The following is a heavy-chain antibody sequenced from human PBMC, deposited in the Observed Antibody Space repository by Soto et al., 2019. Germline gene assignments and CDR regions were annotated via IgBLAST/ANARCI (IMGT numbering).Heavy chain of an antibody. V-gene: IGHV1-18*01. CDR2: ISAYNGNT. D-gene: IGHD2-2*01. CDR3: ARANPSKVGHCSTTTRCYGMAV. J-gene: IGHJ6*02. CDR1: GYTFTSYG. Sequence: ASVKVSCKASGYTFTSYGISWVRQAPGQGLEWMGWISAYNGNTNYAQKLQGRVTMTTDISTSTAYMELRSLRSDDTAVYYCARANPSKVGHCSTTTRCYGMAVWGQGITVSLSS.